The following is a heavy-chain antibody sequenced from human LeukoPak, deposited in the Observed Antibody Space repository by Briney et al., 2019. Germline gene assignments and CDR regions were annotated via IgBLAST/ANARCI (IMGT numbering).Heavy chain of an antibody. Sequence: SDTLSLTCSVSGYSISSSYYWGWIRQPPGRGLEWIGSIYHSGNTYYNPSLKSRVTISVDTSKNQFSLKLNSVTAADTAVYYCARAGYGDSDFDYWGQGTLVTVSS. J-gene: IGHJ4*02. CDR3: ARAGYGDSDFDY. CDR2: IYHSGNT. CDR1: GYSISSSYY. V-gene: IGHV4-38-2*02. D-gene: IGHD4-17*01.